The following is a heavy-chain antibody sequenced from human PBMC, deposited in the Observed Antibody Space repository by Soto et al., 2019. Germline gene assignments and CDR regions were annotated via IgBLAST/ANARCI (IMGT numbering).Heavy chain of an antibody. J-gene: IGHJ5*02. D-gene: IGHD2-2*01. V-gene: IGHV4-34*01. CDR2: INHSGST. CDR1: GGSFSGYY. CDR3: ARGRYCSSTSCRKWFDP. Sequence: QVQLQQWGAGLLKPSETLSLTCAVYGGSFSGYYWSWIRQPPGKGLEWIGEINHSGSTNYNPSLKSRVTISVAPSKNQFSLKLSSVTAADTAVYYCARGRYCSSTSCRKWFDPWGQGTLVTVSS.